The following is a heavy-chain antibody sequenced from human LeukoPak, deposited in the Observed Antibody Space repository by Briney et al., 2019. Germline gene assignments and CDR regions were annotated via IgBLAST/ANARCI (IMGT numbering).Heavy chain of an antibody. CDR1: GFTFSSYA. J-gene: IGHJ4*02. CDR3: AKKGNDWD. CDR2: ISGGGGSNT. V-gene: IGHV3-23*01. D-gene: IGHD2-21*01. Sequence: TGGSLRLSCAASGFTFSSYAMIWVRQVPGKGLEWVSGISGGGGSNTYYADSVKGRFTISRDNSKNTLYLQMNSLRAEDTALYYCAKKGNDWDWGQGTLVTVSS.